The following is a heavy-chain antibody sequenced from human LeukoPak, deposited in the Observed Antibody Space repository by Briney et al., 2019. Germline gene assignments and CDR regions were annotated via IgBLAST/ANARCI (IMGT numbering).Heavy chain of an antibody. Sequence: SQTLSLTCTVSCGSISSGDYYWSWIRQPPGKGLQWIGYIYYSGSTYYNPSLKSRVTISVDTSNNQFSLKLSSVTAADTAVYYCAKHQGYYYGYYFDYWGQGTLVTVSA. CDR2: IYYSGST. D-gene: IGHD5-18*01. CDR3: AKHQGYYYGYYFDY. J-gene: IGHJ4*02. CDR1: CGSISSGDYY. V-gene: IGHV4-30-4*01.